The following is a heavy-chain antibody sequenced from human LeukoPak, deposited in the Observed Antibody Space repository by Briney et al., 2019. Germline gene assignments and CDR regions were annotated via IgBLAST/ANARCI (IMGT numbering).Heavy chain of an antibody. V-gene: IGHV1-2*04. CDR3: ARDGTPGGRGPAYYFDY. Sequence: ASVKVSCKASGYTFTGYYMHWVRQAPGQGLEWMGWINPNSGGTNYAQKFQGWVTMTRDTSISTAYMELSSLRSEDTAVYYCARDGTPGGRGPAYYFDYWGQGTLVTVSS. CDR2: INPNSGGT. J-gene: IGHJ4*02. D-gene: IGHD3-16*01. CDR1: GYTFTGYY.